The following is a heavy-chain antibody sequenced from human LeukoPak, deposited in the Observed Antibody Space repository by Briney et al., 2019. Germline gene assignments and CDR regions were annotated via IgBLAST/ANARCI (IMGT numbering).Heavy chain of an antibody. V-gene: IGHV3-21*01. CDR2: ISSSSSYI. CDR1: GFTFSSYS. Sequence: GGSLRLSCVASGFTFSSYSMNWVRQAPGKGLEWVSSISSSSSYIYYADSVKGRFTISRDNAKNSLYLQMNSLRAEDTAVYYCARGLLWFGELPDYWGQGTLVTVSS. J-gene: IGHJ4*02. D-gene: IGHD3-10*01. CDR3: ARGLLWFGELPDY.